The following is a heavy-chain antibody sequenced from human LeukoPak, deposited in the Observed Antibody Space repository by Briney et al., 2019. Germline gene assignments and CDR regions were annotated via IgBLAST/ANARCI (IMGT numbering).Heavy chain of an antibody. CDR2: ISAYNGNT. CDR3: AREIGPRQLHLWGSAFDY. J-gene: IGHJ4*02. V-gene: IGHV1-18*01. CDR1: GGTFSNYA. Sequence: GSSVKVSCKASGGTFSNYAISWVRQAPGQGLEWMGWISAYNGNTNYAQKLQGRVTMTTDTSTSTAYMELRSLRSDDTAVYYCAREIGPRQLHLWGSAFDYWGQGTLVTVSS. D-gene: IGHD5-24*01.